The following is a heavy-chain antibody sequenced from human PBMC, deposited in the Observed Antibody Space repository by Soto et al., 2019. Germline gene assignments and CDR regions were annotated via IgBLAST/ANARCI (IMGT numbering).Heavy chain of an antibody. D-gene: IGHD3-22*01. CDR2: IWYDGSNK. V-gene: IGHV3-33*01. CDR3: ASAQGYDSSGYFDY. CDR1: GFTFSSYG. Sequence: QVQLVESGGGVVQPGRSLRLSCAASGFTFSSYGMHWVRQAPGKGLEWVAVIWYDGSNKYYADSVKGRFTISRDNSKNTLYLQMNSLRAEDTAVYYCASAQGYDSSGYFDYWGQGTLVTVSS. J-gene: IGHJ4*02.